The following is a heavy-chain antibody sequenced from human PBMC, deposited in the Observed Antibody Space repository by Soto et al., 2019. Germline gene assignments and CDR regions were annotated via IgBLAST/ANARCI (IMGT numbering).Heavy chain of an antibody. Sequence: PSETLSLTCTVSGGSISSYYWSWIRQPPGKGLEWIGYIYYSGSTNYNPSLKSRVTISVDTSKNQFSLKLSSVTAADTAVYYCARAQGSSWRKEYYYYYYMDVWGKGTTVTVSS. CDR3: ARAQGSSWRKEYYYYYYMDV. D-gene: IGHD6-13*01. J-gene: IGHJ6*03. V-gene: IGHV4-59*01. CDR2: IYYSGST. CDR1: GGSISSYY.